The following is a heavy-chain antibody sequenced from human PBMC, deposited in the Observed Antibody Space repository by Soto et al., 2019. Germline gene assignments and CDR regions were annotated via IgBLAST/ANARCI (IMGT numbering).Heavy chain of an antibody. CDR2: INHSGST. V-gene: IGHV4-34*01. J-gene: IGHJ6*03. Sequence: SETLSLTCAVYGGSFSGYYWSWIRQPPGKGLEWIGEINHSGSTNYNPSLKSRVTISVDTSKNQFSLKLSSVTAADTAVYYCARPGKGSTEKKYSHYYYYMDVWGKGNTVTVSS. CDR3: ARPGKGSTEKKYSHYYYYMDV. CDR1: GGSFSGYY. D-gene: IGHD2-2*01.